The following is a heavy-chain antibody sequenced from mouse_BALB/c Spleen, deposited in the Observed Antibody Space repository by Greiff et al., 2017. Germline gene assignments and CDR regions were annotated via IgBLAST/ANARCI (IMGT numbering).Heavy chain of an antibody. CDR1: GFTFSSYG. Sequence: EVQRVESGGGLVQPGGSLKLSCAASGFTFSSYGMSWVRQTPDKRLELVATINSNGGSTYYPDSVKGRFTISRDNAKNTLYLQMSSLKSEDTAMYYCAREGDYDGYAMDYWGQGTSVTVSS. CDR3: AREGDYDGYAMDY. J-gene: IGHJ4*01. CDR2: INSNGGST. V-gene: IGHV5-6-3*01. D-gene: IGHD2-4*01.